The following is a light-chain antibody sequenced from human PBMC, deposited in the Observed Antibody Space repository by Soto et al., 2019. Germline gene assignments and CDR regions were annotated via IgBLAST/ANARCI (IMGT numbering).Light chain of an antibody. CDR3: SSYTGSNTPVV. V-gene: IGLV2-14*01. J-gene: IGLJ2*01. CDR1: SSDVGGYNY. CDR2: DVS. Sequence: QSALTQPASVSGSPGQSITISCTGTSSDVGGYNYVSWCQQHPGKAPNLIIFDVSNRPSGVSNRFSGSKSGNSASLTISGLQAEDEGDYYCSSYTGSNTPVVFGGGTKLTVL.